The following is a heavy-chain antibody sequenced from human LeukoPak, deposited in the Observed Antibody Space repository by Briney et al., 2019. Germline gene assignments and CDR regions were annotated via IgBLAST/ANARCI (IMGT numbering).Heavy chain of an antibody. V-gene: IGHV1-8*01. J-gene: IGHJ3*02. Sequence: ASVKVSCKASGYTFTSYDINWVRQATGQGLEWMGWMNPNSGNTGYAQKFQGRVTITADESTSTAYMELSSLRSEDTAVYYCAGRAAAAPMDAFDIWGQGTMVTVSS. D-gene: IGHD6-13*01. CDR1: GYTFTSYD. CDR3: AGRAAAAPMDAFDI. CDR2: MNPNSGNT.